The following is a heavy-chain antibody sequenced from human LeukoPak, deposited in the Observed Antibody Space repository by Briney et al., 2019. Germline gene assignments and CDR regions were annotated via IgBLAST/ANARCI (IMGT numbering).Heavy chain of an antibody. Sequence: SETLSLTCAVYGGSFSGYYWSWLRQPPGKGLEWIGEINHSGSTNYNPSLKSRVTISVDTSKNQFSLKLSSVTAADTAVYYCARGAHYDILTGPFDYWGQGTLVTVSS. V-gene: IGHV4-34*01. D-gene: IGHD3-9*01. CDR1: GGSFSGYY. J-gene: IGHJ4*02. CDR3: ARGAHYDILTGPFDY. CDR2: INHSGST.